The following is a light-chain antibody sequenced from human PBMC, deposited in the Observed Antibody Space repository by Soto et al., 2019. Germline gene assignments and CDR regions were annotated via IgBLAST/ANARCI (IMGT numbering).Light chain of an antibody. Sequence: VLTQPHSVSESPGKTVTISCTRSSGSIASNYVQWYQQRPGSAPTTVIYEDNQRPSGVPDRFSGSIDSSSNSASLTISGLKTEDEADYYCQSYDSSKWVFGGGTKVTVL. CDR2: EDN. CDR1: SGSIASNY. J-gene: IGLJ3*02. V-gene: IGLV6-57*03. CDR3: QSYDSSKWV.